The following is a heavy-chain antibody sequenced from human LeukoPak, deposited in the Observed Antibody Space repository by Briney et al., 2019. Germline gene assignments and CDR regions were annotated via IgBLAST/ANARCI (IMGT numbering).Heavy chain of an antibody. CDR1: GFTFSSYP. D-gene: IGHD3-10*01. J-gene: IGHJ6*02. Sequence: GRSLRLSCTASGFTFSSYPMHWVRQAPGKGLEWVAVIGYGGVDKFYTDSVKGRFTISRDTSKNTVYFQMNNLRAEDTAVYYCTIGGVIWRMDVWGQGTTVAVSS. CDR2: IGYGGVDK. CDR3: TIGGVIWRMDV. V-gene: IGHV3-30*14.